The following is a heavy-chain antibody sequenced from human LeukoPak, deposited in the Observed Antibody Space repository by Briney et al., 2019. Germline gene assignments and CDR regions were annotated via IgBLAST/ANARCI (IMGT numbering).Heavy chain of an antibody. Sequence: ASVKVSCKASGYTFTSYYMHWVRQAPGQGLEWMGIINPSGGSTSYAQKFQGRVTMTRDTSTSTVYMELSSLRSEDTAVYYCARDHRHRQTVTHYYYYYGMDVWGQGTTVTVSS. V-gene: IGHV1-46*01. CDR2: INPSGGST. CDR3: ARDHRHRQTVTHYYYYYGMDV. CDR1: GYTFTSYY. J-gene: IGHJ6*02. D-gene: IGHD4-17*01.